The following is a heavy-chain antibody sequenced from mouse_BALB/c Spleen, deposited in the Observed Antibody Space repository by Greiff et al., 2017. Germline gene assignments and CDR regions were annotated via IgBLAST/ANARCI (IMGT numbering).Heavy chain of an antibody. Sequence: EVQGVESGGGLVQPGGSRKLSCAASGFTFSSFGMHWVRQAPEKGLEWVAYISSGSSTIYYADTVKGRFTISRDNPKNTLFLQMTSLRSEDTAMYYCARLGSDYYAMDYWGQGTSVTVSS. CDR3: ARLGSDYYAMDY. CDR1: GFTFSSFG. J-gene: IGHJ4*01. V-gene: IGHV5-17*02. CDR2: ISSGSSTI.